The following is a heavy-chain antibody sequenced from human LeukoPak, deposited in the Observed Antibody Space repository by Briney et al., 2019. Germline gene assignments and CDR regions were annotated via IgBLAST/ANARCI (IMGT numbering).Heavy chain of an antibody. CDR1: EYSFTTHW. Sequence: GESLKISCKASEYSFTTHWIGWVRQMPGKGLEWMGILHPGDSDTRYSPSFQGRVTISADKSISTAYLQWSSLRASDSAMYYCARGDTEVAATADFWGQGTLVTVSS. CDR2: LHPGDSDT. J-gene: IGHJ4*02. CDR3: ARGDTEVAATADF. D-gene: IGHD6-19*01. V-gene: IGHV5-51*01.